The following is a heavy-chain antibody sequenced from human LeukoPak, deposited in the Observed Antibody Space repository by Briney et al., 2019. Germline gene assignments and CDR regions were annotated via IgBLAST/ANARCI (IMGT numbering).Heavy chain of an antibody. CDR2: ISWNSGSI. Sequence: GGSLRLSCAASGFTFDDYAMHWVRQAPGKGLEWVSGISWNSGSIGYADSVKGRFTISRDNAKNSLYLQMNSLRAEDTALYYCAKDFAPRIAAAGIGAKWGQGTLVTVSS. J-gene: IGHJ4*02. CDR3: AKDFAPRIAAAGIGAK. V-gene: IGHV3-9*01. D-gene: IGHD6-13*01. CDR1: GFTFDDYA.